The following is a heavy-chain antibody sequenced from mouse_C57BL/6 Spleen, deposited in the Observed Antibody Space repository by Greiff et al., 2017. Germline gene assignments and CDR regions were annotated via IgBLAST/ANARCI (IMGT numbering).Heavy chain of an antibody. CDR1: GFTFSDYG. Sequence: DVKLVESGGGLVKPGGSLKLSCAASGFTFSDYGMHWVRQAPEKGLEWVAYISSGSSTIYYADTVKGRFTISRDNAKNTLFLQMTSLRSEDTAMYYCARHKYYAMDYWGQGTSVTVSS. CDR2: ISSGSSTI. D-gene: IGHD6-1*01. CDR3: ARHKYYAMDY. V-gene: IGHV5-17*01. J-gene: IGHJ4*01.